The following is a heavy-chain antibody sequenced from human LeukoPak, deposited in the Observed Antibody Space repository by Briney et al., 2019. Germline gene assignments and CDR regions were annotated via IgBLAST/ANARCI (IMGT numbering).Heavy chain of an antibody. CDR2: SRHRGST. D-gene: IGHD3-22*01. V-gene: IGHV4-59*01. CDR1: GASISINS. CDR3: ARTRMYFDASGYPEELFDS. Sequence: PSETLSLTCTVSGASISINSWSWIRQSPGKGLEWIGCSRHRGSTRYNPSLKSRVSMSLEMSTNQVSLTVDSVTAADTARYYCARTRMYFDASGYPEELFDSWGQGILVTVSS. J-gene: IGHJ5*01.